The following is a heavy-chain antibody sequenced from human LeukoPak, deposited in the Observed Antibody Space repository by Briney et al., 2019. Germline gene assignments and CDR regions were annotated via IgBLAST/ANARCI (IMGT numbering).Heavy chain of an antibody. J-gene: IGHJ4*02. CDR1: GGSISSGSYY. V-gene: IGHV4-61*02. D-gene: IGHD5-18*01. CDR3: ARGKRDSYGSDY. CDR2: IYTSGST. Sequence: SETLSLTCTVSGGSISSGSYYWSWIRQPAGKGLEWIGRIYTSGSTNYNPSLKSRVTISVDTSKNQFSLKLSSVTAADTAVYYCARGKRDSYGSDYWGQGTLVTVSS.